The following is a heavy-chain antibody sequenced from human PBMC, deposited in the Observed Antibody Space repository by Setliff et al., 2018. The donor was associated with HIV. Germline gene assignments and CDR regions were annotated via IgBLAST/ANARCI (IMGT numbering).Heavy chain of an antibody. Sequence: ASVKVSCKASNYTFTVPGISWVRQAPGQGLEWMGWISAYNGYATYTQKFQGRVTMTTDTSTSTAYMDLRSLRSDDTAVYFCARDPTRSPITMRNDAFDIWGQGTMVTVSS. CDR2: ISAYNGYA. D-gene: IGHD3-22*01. CDR3: ARDPTRSPITMRNDAFDI. V-gene: IGHV1-18*01. J-gene: IGHJ3*02. CDR1: NYTFTVPG.